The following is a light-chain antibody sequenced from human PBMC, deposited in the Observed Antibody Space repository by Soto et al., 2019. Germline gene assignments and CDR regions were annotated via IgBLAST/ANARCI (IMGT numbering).Light chain of an antibody. Sequence: EIKMSQSPVYLYASVRGSGSISCRASQSISNYLNWYQQTPRNAPKFLIYGASSLESGVPSRFSGSGSGTEFTLTISSLQPDDFATYYCQQYNSYSGTFGQGTKVDNK. CDR3: QQYNSYSGT. V-gene: IGKV1-5*01. CDR1: QSISNY. J-gene: IGKJ1*01. CDR2: GAS.